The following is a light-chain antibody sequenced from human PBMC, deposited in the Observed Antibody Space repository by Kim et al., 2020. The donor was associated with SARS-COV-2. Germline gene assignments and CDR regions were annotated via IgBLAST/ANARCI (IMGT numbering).Light chain of an antibody. Sequence: ASVGDRVTSTCRAGQDISNYLAWVQQKPGKAPKRLIYASSTLQSGVPSRFSGSGSGTEFTLTISSLQPEDFATYYCLQHNTYPITFGQGTRLEIK. CDR2: ASS. CDR1: QDISNY. CDR3: LQHNTYPIT. V-gene: IGKV1-17*03. J-gene: IGKJ5*01.